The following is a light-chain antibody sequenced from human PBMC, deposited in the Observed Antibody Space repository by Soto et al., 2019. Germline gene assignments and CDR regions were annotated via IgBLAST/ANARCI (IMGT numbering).Light chain of an antibody. CDR3: CSYAGSSTFVV. CDR2: DVS. V-gene: IGLV2-23*02. Sequence: QSALTQPASVSGSPGQSITISCTGTSSDVGGYNYVSWYQQHPGKDPKLMIYDVSNRPSGVSNRVSGSKSGNTASLTISGLQAEDEADYYCCSYAGSSTFVVFGGGTKLTVL. CDR1: SSDVGGYNY. J-gene: IGLJ2*01.